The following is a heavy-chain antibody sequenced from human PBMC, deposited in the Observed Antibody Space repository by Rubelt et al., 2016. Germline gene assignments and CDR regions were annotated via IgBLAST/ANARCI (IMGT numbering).Heavy chain of an antibody. J-gene: IGHJ5*02. CDR2: IIPILGIA. CDR3: ARDTRPSSIAAPYNWFDP. Sequence: GSSVKVSCKASGGTFSSYAISWVRQAPGQGLEWMGRIIPILGIANYAQKFQGRVTITRDTSASTAYMELSSLRSEDTAVYYCARDTRPSSIAAPYNWFDPWGQGTLVTVSS. V-gene: IGHV1-69*04. D-gene: IGHD6-13*01. CDR1: GGTFSSYA.